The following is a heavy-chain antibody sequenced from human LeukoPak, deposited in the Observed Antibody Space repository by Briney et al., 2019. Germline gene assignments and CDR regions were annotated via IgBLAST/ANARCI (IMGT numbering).Heavy chain of an antibody. Sequence: SETLSLTCTVSGGSISSYYWSWIRQPAGKGLEWIGRIYTSGSTNYNPSLKSRVTISVDTSKNQFSLKLSSVTAADTAVYYCARDRADYSMGDYYYYMDVWGKGTTVTVSS. CDR1: GGSISSYY. CDR3: ARDRADYSMGDYYYYMDV. V-gene: IGHV4-4*07. D-gene: IGHD4-11*01. CDR2: IYTSGST. J-gene: IGHJ6*03.